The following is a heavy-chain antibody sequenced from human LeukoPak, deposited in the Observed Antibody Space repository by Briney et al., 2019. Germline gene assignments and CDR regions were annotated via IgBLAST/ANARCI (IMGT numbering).Heavy chain of an antibody. Sequence: AAVKVSCKASGYTFTSYGISWVRQAPGQGHEWMGWISAYNGETNYAQKLQGRVTMTTDTSTRTAYMEMRSIRSDDTAVYYCARGPYCSGGTCYSQYFDYWGQGTLVTVSS. D-gene: IGHD2-15*01. J-gene: IGHJ4*02. V-gene: IGHV1-18*01. CDR1: GYTFTSYG. CDR3: ARGPYCSGGTCYSQYFDY. CDR2: ISAYNGET.